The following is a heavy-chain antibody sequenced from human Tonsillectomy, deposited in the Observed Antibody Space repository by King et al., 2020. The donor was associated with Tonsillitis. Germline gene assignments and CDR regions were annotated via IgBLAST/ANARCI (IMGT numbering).Heavy chain of an antibody. V-gene: IGHV7-4-1*02. CDR2: INTNTGNP. J-gene: IGHJ4*02. CDR1: GNSLTNYS. CDR3: ARDESTSLDY. Sequence: QLVQSGSELKKPGASVKVSCKASGNSLTNYSMNWVRQAPGQRLEWLGWINTNTGNPTYAQGLTGRFVFSLDTSVSTAFLEISSLKAEDTAVYYCARDESTSLDYWGQGTLVTVSS. D-gene: IGHD5/OR15-5a*01.